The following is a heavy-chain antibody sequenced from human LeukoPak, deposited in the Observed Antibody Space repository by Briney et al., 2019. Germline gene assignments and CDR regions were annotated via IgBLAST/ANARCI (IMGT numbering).Heavy chain of an antibody. D-gene: IGHD2-15*01. V-gene: IGHV3-30-3*01. CDR1: GFTFSSYA. CDR2: ISYDGSNK. CDR3: AGGYCSGGSCSLSGP. J-gene: IGHJ5*02. Sequence: GRSLRLSCAASGFTFSSYAMHWVRQAPGKGLEWVAVISYDGSNKYYADSVKGRFTISRDNSKNTLYLQMNSLRAEDTAVSYCAGGYCSGGSCSLSGPWGQGTLVTVSS.